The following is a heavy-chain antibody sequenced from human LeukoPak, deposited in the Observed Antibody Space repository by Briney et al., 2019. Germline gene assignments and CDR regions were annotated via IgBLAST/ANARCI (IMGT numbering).Heavy chain of an antibody. D-gene: IGHD3-3*01. CDR3: AREAIFGVVREYYFDY. J-gene: IGHJ4*02. CDR1: GYTFTRHH. Sequence: ASVTVSCKTSGYTFTRHHIHWVRQAPGQGLEWMGVINPSGGTTTYAQNFLGRVTMTRDTSTITVYMELSSLRSDDTAVYYCAREAIFGVVREYYFDYWGQGTLVTVS. CDR2: INPSGGTT. V-gene: IGHV1-46*01.